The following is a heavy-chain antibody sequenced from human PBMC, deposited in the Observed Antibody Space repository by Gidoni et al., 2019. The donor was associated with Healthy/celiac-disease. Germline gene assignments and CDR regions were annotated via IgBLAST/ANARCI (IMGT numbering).Heavy chain of an antibody. J-gene: IGHJ4*02. V-gene: IGHV4-61*01. Sequence: QVQLQESGPGLVKPSETLSLTCTVSGGSVSSGSYYWSWIRQPPGKGLEWIGYIYYSGSTNYNPSLKSRVTISVDTSKNQFSLKLSSVTAADTAVYYCARENIVAHYFDYWGQGTLVTVSS. CDR2: IYYSGST. D-gene: IGHD5-12*01. CDR1: GGSVSSGSYY. CDR3: ARENIVAHYFDY.